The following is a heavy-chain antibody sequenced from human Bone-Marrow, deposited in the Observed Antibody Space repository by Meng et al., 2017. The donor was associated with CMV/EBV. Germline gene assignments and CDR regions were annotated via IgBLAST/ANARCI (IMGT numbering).Heavy chain of an antibody. J-gene: IGHJ4*02. D-gene: IGHD5-18*01. CDR2: ISSSSSYI. CDR1: GFTFSSYS. V-gene: IGHV3-21*01. CDR3: ARDGLGYSYRPPFDY. Sequence: GESLKISCAASGFTFSSYSMNWVRQAPGKGLEWVSSISSSSSYIYYADSVKGRFTISRDNAKNSLYLQMNSLRAEDTAVYYCARDGLGYSYRPPFDYWGQGTLVTFSS.